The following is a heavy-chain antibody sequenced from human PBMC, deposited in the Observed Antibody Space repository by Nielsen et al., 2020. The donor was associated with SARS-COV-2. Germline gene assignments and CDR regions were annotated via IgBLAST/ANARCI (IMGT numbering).Heavy chain of an antibody. CDR1: GFPLSNARMG. V-gene: IGHV2-26*01. CDR3: ARDDYGGNSDYYYGMDV. D-gene: IGHD4-23*01. CDR2: IFSNDEK. J-gene: IGHJ6*02. Sequence: SGPTLVKPTETLTLTCTVSGFPLSNARMGVSWIRQPPGKALEWLAHIFSNDEKSYSTSLKSRLTISKDTSKSQVVLTMTNMDPVDTATYYCARDDYGGNSDYYYGMDVWGQGTTVTVSS.